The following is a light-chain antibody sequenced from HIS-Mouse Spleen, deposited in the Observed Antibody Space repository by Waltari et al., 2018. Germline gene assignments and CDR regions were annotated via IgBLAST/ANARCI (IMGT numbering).Light chain of an antibody. V-gene: IGLV2-23*03. CDR3: CSYAGSSTFVV. CDR1: SSDVGSYTL. Sequence: QSALTQPASVSGSPVQSITISCTGTSSDVGSYTLVSWYQQHPGKAPKLMIYEGSKRPSGVSNRFSGSKSGNTASLTISGLQAEDEADYYCCSYAGSSTFVVFGGGTKLTVL. J-gene: IGLJ2*01. CDR2: EGS.